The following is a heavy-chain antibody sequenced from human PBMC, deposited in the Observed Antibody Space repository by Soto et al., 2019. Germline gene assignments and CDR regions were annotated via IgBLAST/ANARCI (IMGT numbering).Heavy chain of an antibody. J-gene: IGHJ4*02. CDR1: GGSISSGGYY. CDR2: IYYSGST. D-gene: IGHD2-2*01. Sequence: SETLSLTCTVSGGSISSGGYYWSWIRQHPGKGLEWIGYIYYSGSTYYNPSLKSRVTISVDTPKNQFSLKLSSVTAADTAVYYCARVPAAHFDYWGQGTLVTVSS. V-gene: IGHV4-31*03. CDR3: ARVPAAHFDY.